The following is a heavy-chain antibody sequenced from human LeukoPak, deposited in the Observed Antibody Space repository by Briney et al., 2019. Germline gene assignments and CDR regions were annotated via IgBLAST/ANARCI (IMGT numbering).Heavy chain of an antibody. CDR1: GFIFSTYS. V-gene: IGHV3-30-3*01. J-gene: IGHJ4*02. CDR2: VSSDGSNN. D-gene: IGHD2-15*01. Sequence: GGSLRLSCTTSGFIFSTYSIHWVRQAPGKGLEWVAVVSSDGSNNFYADSVKGRFTISRDNSKNTLYLQMNSLRADDTAVYYCTSAYSGYWGQGTLVTVSS. CDR3: TSAYSGY.